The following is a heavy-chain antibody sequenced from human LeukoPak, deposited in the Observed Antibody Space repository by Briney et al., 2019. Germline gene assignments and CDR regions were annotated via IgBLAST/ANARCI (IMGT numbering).Heavy chain of an antibody. D-gene: IGHD4-17*01. CDR3: ARLSRTTAVAS. J-gene: IGHJ5*02. CDR1: GGSISSYY. Sequence: PSETLSLTCTVSGGSISSYYWSWIRQPPGKGLEWIGYIYYSGSTNYNPSLKSRLTMSVDTSRNQFSLKLNSVTAADTAVYYCARLSRTTAVASWGQGTLVTVSS. CDR2: IYYSGST. V-gene: IGHV4-59*08.